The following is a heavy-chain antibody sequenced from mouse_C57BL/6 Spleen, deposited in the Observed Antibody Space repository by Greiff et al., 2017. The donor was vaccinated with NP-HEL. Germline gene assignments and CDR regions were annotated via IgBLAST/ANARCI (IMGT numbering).Heavy chain of an antibody. J-gene: IGHJ4*01. D-gene: IGHD1-1*02. CDR3: AREGGIYAMDY. CDR1: GYSFTSYY. Sequence: VQVVESGPELVKPGASVKISCKASGYSFTSYYIHWVKQRPGQGLEWIGWIYPGSGNTKYNEKFKGKATLTADTSSSTAYMQLSSLTSEDSAVYYCAREGGIYAMDYWGQGTSVTVSS. CDR2: IYPGSGNT. V-gene: IGHV1-66*01.